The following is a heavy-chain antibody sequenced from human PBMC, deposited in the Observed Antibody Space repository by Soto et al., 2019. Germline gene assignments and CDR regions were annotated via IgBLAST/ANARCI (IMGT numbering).Heavy chain of an antibody. J-gene: IGHJ4*02. Sequence: SVKVSCTASGGTFSRDAISWVRQAPGQGLEWMGGIIPIFGTANYAQKFQGRVTITADESTSTAYMELSSLRSEDTAVYYCARGVYCGGDCYSFDYWGQGTLVTVSS. CDR2: IIPIFGTA. D-gene: IGHD2-21*02. CDR1: GGTFSRDA. V-gene: IGHV1-69*13. CDR3: ARGVYCGGDCYSFDY.